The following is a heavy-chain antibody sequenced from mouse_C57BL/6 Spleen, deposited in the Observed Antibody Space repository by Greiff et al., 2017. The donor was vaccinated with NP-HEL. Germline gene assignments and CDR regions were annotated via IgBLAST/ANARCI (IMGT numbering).Heavy chain of an antibody. CDR1: GYTFTSYW. CDR2: IDPSDSYT. D-gene: IGHD2-5*01. Sequence: VQLQQPGAELVKPGASVKLSCKASGYTFTSYWMQWVKQRPGQGLEWIGEIDPSDSYTNYNQKFKGKATLTVDTSSSTAYMQLSSLTSEDSAVYYCARCDSNFDYWGQGTTLTVSS. CDR3: ARCDSNFDY. V-gene: IGHV1-50*01. J-gene: IGHJ2*01.